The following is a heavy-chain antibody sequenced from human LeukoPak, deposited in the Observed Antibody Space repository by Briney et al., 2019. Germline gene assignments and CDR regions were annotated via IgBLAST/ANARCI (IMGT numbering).Heavy chain of an antibody. D-gene: IGHD6-19*01. V-gene: IGHV4-4*07. CDR2: IYTSGST. CDR3: ARGGSSGWRNWFDP. Sequence: SETLSLTCTVSGGSISSYYWSWVRQPAGKGLEWIGRIYTSGSTNYNPSLKSRVTISVDKSKNQFSLKLSSVTAADTAVYYCARGGSSGWRNWFDPWGQGTLVTVSS. J-gene: IGHJ5*02. CDR1: GGSISSYY.